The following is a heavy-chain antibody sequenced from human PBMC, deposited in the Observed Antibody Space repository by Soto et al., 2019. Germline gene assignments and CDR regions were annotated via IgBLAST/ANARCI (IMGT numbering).Heavy chain of an antibody. CDR2: ISSNGGST. D-gene: IGHD6-19*01. CDR1: GFTFSSYA. CDR3: VKLPTTPKNIAVDHPREEYYYYYGMDV. V-gene: IGHV3-64D*06. Sequence: PGGSLRLSCSASGFTFSSYAMHWVRQAPGKGLEYVSAISSNGGSTYYADSVKGRFTISRDNSKNTLYLQMSSLRAEDTAVYYCVKLPTTPKNIAVDHPREEYYYYYGMDVWGQGTTVTVSS. J-gene: IGHJ6*02.